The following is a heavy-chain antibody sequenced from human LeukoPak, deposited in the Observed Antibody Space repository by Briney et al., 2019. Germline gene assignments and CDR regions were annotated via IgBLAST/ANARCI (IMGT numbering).Heavy chain of an antibody. CDR3: ARALEYYYGSGSYYGYYYYYMDV. J-gene: IGHJ6*03. D-gene: IGHD3-10*01. CDR2: IKQDGSEK. Sequence: GGSLRLSCAASGFTFSSYWMSWVRQAPGKGLEWVANIKQDGSEKYYVDSVKGRFTISRDNAKNSLYLQMNSLRAEDTAVYYCARALEYYYGSGSYYGYYYYYMDVWGKGTTVTVSS. CDR1: GFTFSSYW. V-gene: IGHV3-7*01.